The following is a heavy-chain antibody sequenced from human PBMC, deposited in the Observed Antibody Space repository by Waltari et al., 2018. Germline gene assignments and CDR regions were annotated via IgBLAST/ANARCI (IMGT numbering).Heavy chain of an antibody. Sequence: EVQLVESGGGLGQLGGSLRLSLSAFGFTFSSYWMDWVGQVPGKGLVWVSGIKSDGSLISYEDSVKGRFTISRDNAKNTLYLQTNSLRGEDTAVYYCARGLGDYWGQGTLVTVSS. J-gene: IGHJ4*02. CDR2: IKSDGSLI. CDR1: GFTFSSYW. V-gene: IGHV3-74*01. D-gene: IGHD3-16*01. CDR3: ARGLGDY.